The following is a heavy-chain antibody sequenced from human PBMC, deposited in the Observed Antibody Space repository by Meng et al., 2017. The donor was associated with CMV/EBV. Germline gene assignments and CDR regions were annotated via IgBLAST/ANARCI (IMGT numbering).Heavy chain of an antibody. CDR3: ARERGVVVPVGMDV. Sequence: GGSLRLSCAASGFTFSSYEMNWVRQAPGKGLEWVSYISSSGSTIYYADSVKGRFTISRDNAKNSLYLQMNSLRAEDTAVYYCARERGVVVPVGMDVWGQGTTVTVSS. CDR2: ISSSGSTI. J-gene: IGHJ6*02. D-gene: IGHD2-2*01. CDR1: GFTFSSYE. V-gene: IGHV3-48*03.